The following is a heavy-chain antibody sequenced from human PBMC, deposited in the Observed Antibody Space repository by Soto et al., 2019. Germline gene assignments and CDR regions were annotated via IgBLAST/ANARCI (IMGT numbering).Heavy chain of an antibody. J-gene: IGHJ5*02. CDR1: GGSISSYY. CDR3: ARAYCGGDCYFRPHWFDP. Sequence: SETQSLTCPFSGGSISSYYWSWIRQPPGKGLEWIGYIYYSGSTNYNPSLKSRVTISVDTSKNQFSLKLSSVTAADTAVYYCARAYCGGDCYFRPHWFDPWGQGTLVTVSS. V-gene: IGHV4-59*12. CDR2: IYYSGST. D-gene: IGHD2-21*02.